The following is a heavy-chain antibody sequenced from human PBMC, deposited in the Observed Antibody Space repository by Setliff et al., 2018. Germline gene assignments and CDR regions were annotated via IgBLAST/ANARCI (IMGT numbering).Heavy chain of an antibody. CDR2: INPGSGAT. CDR1: GYTFTAYY. J-gene: IGHJ6*03. CDR3: ARSWAGYSYFYMDV. V-gene: IGHV1-2*02. D-gene: IGHD3-16*01. Sequence: ASVKVSCKASGYTFTAYYMHWVRQAPGQGLEWMGWINPGSGATNLAQRFQGRVTMTRDTSISTAYMELRSLKSDDTAIYYCARSWAGYSYFYMDVWGKGTTVTVSS.